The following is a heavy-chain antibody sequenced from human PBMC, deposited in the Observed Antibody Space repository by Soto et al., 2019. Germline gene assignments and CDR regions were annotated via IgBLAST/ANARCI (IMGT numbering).Heavy chain of an antibody. J-gene: IGHJ3*02. D-gene: IGHD6-25*01. CDR2: ISDNCDLT. Sequence: VQLLESGGDLVHPGGSLRLSCAASGFAFSSHPMSWVRQAPEKGLEWVSGISDNCDLTYNADSVKGRFTISRDNSKNTLYLQMSSLRAEDTAVYYCARRAFGSAHTFDIWGQWTVVTVSS. V-gene: IGHV3-23*01. CDR1: GFAFSSHP. CDR3: ARRAFGSAHTFDI.